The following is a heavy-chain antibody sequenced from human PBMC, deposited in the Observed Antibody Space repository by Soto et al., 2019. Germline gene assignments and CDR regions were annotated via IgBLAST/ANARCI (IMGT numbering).Heavy chain of an antibody. CDR1: DGSLSGYF. CDR2: IYYSGST. V-gene: IGHV4-59*01. CDR3: AIQMHSSGYLPFDH. J-gene: IGHJ4*02. Sequence: KPSKTLSLTWTVCDGSLSGYFWSWIRQPPGKGLEWIGYIYYSGSTNYTPSLKSRVTMSVDTSKNQISLKLRSVTAAETDVYYCAIQMHSSGYLPFDHWGQGTVVTVS. D-gene: IGHD3-22*01.